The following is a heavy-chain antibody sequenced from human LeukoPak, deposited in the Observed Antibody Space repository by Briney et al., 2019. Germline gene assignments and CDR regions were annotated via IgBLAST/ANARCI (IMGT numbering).Heavy chain of an antibody. CDR1: GGSISSSSYY. D-gene: IGHD6-19*01. CDR2: IYYSGST. J-gene: IGHJ4*02. V-gene: IGHV4-39*02. CDR3: ARETGSSGWSDY. Sequence: SETLSLTCTVSGGSISSSSYYWGWIRQPPGKGLEWIGSIYYSGSTYYNPSLKSRVTISEDTSKNQFSLKLSSVTAADTAVYYCARETGSSGWSDYWGQGTLVTVSS.